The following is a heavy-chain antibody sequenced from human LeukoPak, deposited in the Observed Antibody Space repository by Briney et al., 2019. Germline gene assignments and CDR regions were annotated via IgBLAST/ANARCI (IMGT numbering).Heavy chain of an antibody. Sequence: GGSLRLSCAASGFTFSSYSMNWVRQAPGKGLEWVSYISSSSSTIYYADSVKGRFTISRDNAKKSLYLQMNSLRAEDTAVYYCARDVAAAAGTRGFDPWGQGTLVTVSS. J-gene: IGHJ5*02. D-gene: IGHD6-13*01. CDR3: ARDVAAAAGTRGFDP. V-gene: IGHV3-48*04. CDR2: ISSSSSTI. CDR1: GFTFSSYS.